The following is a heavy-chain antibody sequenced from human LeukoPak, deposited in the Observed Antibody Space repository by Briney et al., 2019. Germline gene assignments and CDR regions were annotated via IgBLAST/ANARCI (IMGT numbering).Heavy chain of an antibody. CDR1: GYTFTNYG. J-gene: IGHJ4*02. D-gene: IGHD5-18*01. CDR3: ARESRDSYGHAHDY. CDR2: ISAYTGNT. V-gene: IGHV1-18*01. Sequence: GASVKVSCKASGYTFTNYGITWVRQAPGQGLEWMGWISAYTGNTNYAQKIQGRLTMTTDTSTSTAFMELRSLRSDDTAVYYCARESRDSYGHAHDYWGQGTLVTVSS.